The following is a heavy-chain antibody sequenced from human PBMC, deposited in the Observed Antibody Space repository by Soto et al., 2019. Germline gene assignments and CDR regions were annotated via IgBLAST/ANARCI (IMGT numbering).Heavy chain of an antibody. CDR3: ARVNHGDYYYGMDV. CDR2: ISYTGSA. D-gene: IGHD3-22*01. CDR1: GGSINYSY. Sequence: SEILSLTCTVSGGSINYSYWTWIRQPPGKGLESIGYISYTGSANYNASLKSRLTISVDTSKNQFSLKLSSVTAADTALYYCARVNHGDYYYGMDVWGQGTTVTVSS. J-gene: IGHJ6*02. V-gene: IGHV4-59*01.